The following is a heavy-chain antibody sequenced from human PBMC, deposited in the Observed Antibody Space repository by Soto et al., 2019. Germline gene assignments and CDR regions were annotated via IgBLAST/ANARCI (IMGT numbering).Heavy chain of an antibody. D-gene: IGHD3-10*01. V-gene: IGHV4-59*01. J-gene: IGHJ5*02. CDR2: IYYSGST. CDR1: GGSISSYY. CDR3: ARYYGSGSYYRNWFDP. Sequence: PSETLSLSCTVCGGSISSYYWSWIRQPPGKGLEWIGYIYYSGSTNYNPSLKSRVTISVDTSKNQFSLKLSSVTAADTAVYYCARYYGSGSYYRNWFDPWGQGTLVTVSS.